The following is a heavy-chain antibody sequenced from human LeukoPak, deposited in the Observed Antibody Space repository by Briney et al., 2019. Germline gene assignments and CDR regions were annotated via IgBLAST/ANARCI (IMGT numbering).Heavy chain of an antibody. CDR3: ASTVIAVAGTLGET. CDR2: ISSSSSYI. CDR1: GFTFSSYG. Sequence: GGSLRLSCAASGFTFSSYGMHWVRQAPGKGLEWVSSISSSSSYIYYADSVKGRFTISRDNAKNSLYLQMNSLRAEDTAVYYCASTVIAVAGTLGETWGQGTLVTVSS. J-gene: IGHJ5*02. D-gene: IGHD6-19*01. V-gene: IGHV3-21*01.